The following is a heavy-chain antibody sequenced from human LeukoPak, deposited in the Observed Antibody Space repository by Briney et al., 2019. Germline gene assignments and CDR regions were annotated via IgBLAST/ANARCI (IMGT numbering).Heavy chain of an antibody. CDR3: ARLLWFGELYPFDY. Sequence: SETLSLTCTVSGGSISSYYWSRIRQPPGKGLEWIGYIYYSGSTNYNPSLKSRVTISVDTSKNQFSLKLSSVTAADTAVYYCARLLWFGELYPFDYWGQGTLVTVSS. CDR1: GGSISSYY. V-gene: IGHV4-59*08. D-gene: IGHD3-10*01. CDR2: IYYSGST. J-gene: IGHJ4*02.